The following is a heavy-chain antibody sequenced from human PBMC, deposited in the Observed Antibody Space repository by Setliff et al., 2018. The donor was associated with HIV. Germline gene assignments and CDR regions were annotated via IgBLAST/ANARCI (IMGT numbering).Heavy chain of an antibody. D-gene: IGHD3-10*01. CDR3: ARAQTHRGVVSWSLYYFDY. V-gene: IGHV4-59*01. CDR1: GGSMNNYY. J-gene: IGHJ4*02. CDR2: IYENAYA. Sequence: KPSETLSLTCTVSGGSMNNYYWNWIRQTPGKGLEWIGYIYENAYAHYTVSLRSRVTVSMDTSKNQFSLTLRSVTAADRAVYYCARAQTHRGVVSWSLYYFDYWGQGALVTVSS.